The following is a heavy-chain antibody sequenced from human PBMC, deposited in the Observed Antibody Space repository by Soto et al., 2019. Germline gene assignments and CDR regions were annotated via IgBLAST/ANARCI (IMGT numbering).Heavy chain of an antibody. Sequence: PSETLSLTCTVSGGSISSYYWSWIRQPPGKGLEWIGYIYYSGSTNYNPSLKSRVTISVDTSKNQFSLKLSSVTAADTAVYYCARDGYYYDSSGYFVYYFDYWGQGTLVTVSS. V-gene: IGHV4-59*01. CDR2: IYYSGST. D-gene: IGHD3-22*01. CDR1: GGSISSYY. CDR3: ARDGYYYDSSGYFVYYFDY. J-gene: IGHJ4*02.